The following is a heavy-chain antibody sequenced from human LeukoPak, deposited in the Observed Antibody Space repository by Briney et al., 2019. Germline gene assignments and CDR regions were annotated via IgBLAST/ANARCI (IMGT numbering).Heavy chain of an antibody. CDR3: AREWNLDY. V-gene: IGHV3-30-3*01. D-gene: IGHD1-1*01. Sequence: PGRSLRLSCAASGFTFSSYAMHWVRQAPGKGLEWVAVISYDGSNKYYADSVKGRFTISRDNSKNTLYLQMNSLRAVDTAVYYCAREWNLDYWGQGTLVTVSS. CDR1: GFTFSSYA. J-gene: IGHJ4*02. CDR2: ISYDGSNK.